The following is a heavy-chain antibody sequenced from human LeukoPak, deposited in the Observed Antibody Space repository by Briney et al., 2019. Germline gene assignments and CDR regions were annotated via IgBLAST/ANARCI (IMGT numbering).Heavy chain of an antibody. CDR1: GFTLSSYG. J-gene: IGHJ4*02. Sequence: GGSLRLSCAASGFTLSSYGMHWVRQAPGKGLEWVAAISYDGSNKYHADSLKGRFTISRDNSKNTLYLQMNSLRVEDTAVYYCAKVRYSSRWLQPNFDYWGQGTLVTVSS. D-gene: IGHD6-13*01. V-gene: IGHV3-30*18. CDR2: ISYDGSNK. CDR3: AKVRYSSRWLQPNFDY.